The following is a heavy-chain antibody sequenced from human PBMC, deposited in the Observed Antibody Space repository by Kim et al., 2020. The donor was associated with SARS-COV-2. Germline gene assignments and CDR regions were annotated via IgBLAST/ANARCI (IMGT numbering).Heavy chain of an antibody. CDR1: GGSFSGYY. CDR3: ARGSGVAQGNYYYYYVMD. V-gene: IGHV4-34*01. J-gene: IGHJ6*01. CDR2: INHSGST. D-gene: IGHD1-26*01. Sequence: SETLSLTCAVYGGSFSGYYWSWIRQPPGKGLQWIGEINHSGSTNYNPSLKSRVTISVDTSKNQFSLKLSSVPAADTAVYYCARGSGVAQGNYYYYYVMD.